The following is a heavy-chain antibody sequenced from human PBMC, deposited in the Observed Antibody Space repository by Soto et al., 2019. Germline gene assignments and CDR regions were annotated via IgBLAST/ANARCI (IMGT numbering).Heavy chain of an antibody. J-gene: IGHJ6*02. CDR2: ISYDGSNK. Sequence: GGSLRLSCAASGFTFSSYAMHWVRQAPGKGLEWVAVISYDGSNKYYADSVKGRFTISRDNSKNTLYLQMNSLRAEDTAVYYCARAWMVITPGYSYGMDVWGQGTTVTVSS. V-gene: IGHV3-30-3*01. D-gene: IGHD3-22*01. CDR1: GFTFSSYA. CDR3: ARAWMVITPGYSYGMDV.